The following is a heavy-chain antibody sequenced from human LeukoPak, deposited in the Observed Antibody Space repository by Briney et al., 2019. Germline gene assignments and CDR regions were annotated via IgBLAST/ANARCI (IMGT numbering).Heavy chain of an antibody. CDR2: IKQDGSEK. V-gene: IGHV3-7*01. J-gene: IGHJ4*02. D-gene: IGHD2-8*01. CDR1: GFTFSSYW. CDR3: AKGSSNGRPYYFDY. Sequence: GGSLRLSCAASGFTFSSYWMSWVRQAPGKGLEWVANIKQDGSEKYYVDSVKGRLTISRDNAKNSLYLQMNSLRAEDTAVYYCAKGSSNGRPYYFDYWGQGALVTVSS.